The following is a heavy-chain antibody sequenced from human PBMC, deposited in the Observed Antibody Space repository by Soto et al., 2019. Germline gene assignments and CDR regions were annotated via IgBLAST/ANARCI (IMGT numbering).Heavy chain of an antibody. CDR3: ARDRFRGVVVGNYCMDV. Sequence: ASVKVSCKASGYTFTGYYMHWVRQAPGQGLEWMGWINPNSGGTNYAQKFQGWVTMTRDTSISTAYMELSRLRSDDTAVYYCARDRFRGVVVGNYCMDVWGQGTRFTVSS. V-gene: IGHV1-2*04. CDR2: INPNSGGT. CDR1: GYTFTGYY. D-gene: IGHD2-15*01. J-gene: IGHJ6*02.